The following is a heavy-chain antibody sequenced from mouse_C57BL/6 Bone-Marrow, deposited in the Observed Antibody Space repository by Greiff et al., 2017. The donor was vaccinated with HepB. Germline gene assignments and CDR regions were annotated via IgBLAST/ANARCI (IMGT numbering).Heavy chain of an antibody. D-gene: IGHD1-1*01. J-gene: IGHJ4*01. CDR2: INPSTGGT. V-gene: IGHV1-42*01. CDR1: GYSFTGYY. Sequence: EVKLQESGPELVKPGASVKISCKASGYSFTGYYMNWVKQSPEKSLEWIGEINPSTGGTTYNQKFKAKATLTVDKSSSTAYMQLKSLTSEDSAVYYCARSGIITHWGQGTSVTVSS. CDR3: ARSGIITH.